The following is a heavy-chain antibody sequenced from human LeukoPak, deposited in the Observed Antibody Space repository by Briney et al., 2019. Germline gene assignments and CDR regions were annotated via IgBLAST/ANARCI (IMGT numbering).Heavy chain of an antibody. D-gene: IGHD4-17*01. V-gene: IGHV3-21*01. CDR2: ISSGSTYI. Sequence: GGSLRLSCAASGFIFSSYSMNWVRQAPGKGLEWVSSISSGSTYIHYADSVKGRFTISRDSAKNSLYLQMNSLRAEDTAVYFCARGGRTATTVFDYWGQGTLVTVSS. CDR3: ARGGRTATTVFDY. CDR1: GFIFSSYS. J-gene: IGHJ4*02.